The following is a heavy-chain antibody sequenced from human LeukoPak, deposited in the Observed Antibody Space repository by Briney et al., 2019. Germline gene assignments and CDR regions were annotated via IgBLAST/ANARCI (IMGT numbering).Heavy chain of an antibody. CDR2: IKSKTDGGTT. CDR1: GFTVSSNY. Sequence: GGSLRLSCAASGFTVSSNYMSWVRQAPGKGLEWVGRIKSKTDGGTTDYAAPVKGRFTISRDDSKNTLYLQMNSLKTEDTAVYYCTTAPDYYDAYYFDYWGQGTLVTVSS. V-gene: IGHV3-15*01. D-gene: IGHD3-22*01. CDR3: TTAPDYYDAYYFDY. J-gene: IGHJ4*02.